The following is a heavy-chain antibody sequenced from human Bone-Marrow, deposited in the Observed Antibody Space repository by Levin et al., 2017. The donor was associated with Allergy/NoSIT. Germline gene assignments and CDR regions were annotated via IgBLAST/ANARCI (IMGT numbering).Heavy chain of an antibody. Sequence: GESLKISCQASGYTFTNYGICWVRQAPGQGPEWMGWINTHNENTNESPRLQGRVTMTSDTSTTTAYMELRSLRSDDTAIYFCARCCEQYGDNGEYSYKCAMDVWGQGTTVTVSS. CDR3: ARCCEQYGDNGEYSYKCAMDV. J-gene: IGHJ6*02. CDR1: GYTFTNYG. V-gene: IGHV1-18*01. D-gene: IGHD2-15*01. CDR2: INTHNENT.